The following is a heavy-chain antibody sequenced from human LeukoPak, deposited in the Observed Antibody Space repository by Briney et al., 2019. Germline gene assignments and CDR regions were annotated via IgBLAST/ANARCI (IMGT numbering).Heavy chain of an antibody. J-gene: IGHJ4*02. CDR2: ISSDGSST. V-gene: IGHV3-74*01. CDR1: GFTFSSYW. Sequence: PGGSLRLSCAASGFTFSSYWMHWVRQAPGKGLVWVSRISSDGSSTSYADSVKGRFTISRDNTKNTLYLQMNSLRAEDTAVYYCERDAWMASIPLDSWGQGTLVTVSS. D-gene: IGHD5-24*01. CDR3: ERDAWMASIPLDS.